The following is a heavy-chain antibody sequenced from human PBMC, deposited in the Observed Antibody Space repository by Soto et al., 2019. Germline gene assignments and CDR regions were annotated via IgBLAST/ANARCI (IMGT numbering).Heavy chain of an antibody. CDR1: GFTFSTYA. CDR3: ARDLQTTAYDYYGMDV. J-gene: IGHJ6*02. V-gene: IGHV3-30-3*01. D-gene: IGHD4-4*01. Sequence: GGSLRLSCAASGFTFSTYAIHWVRQAPGKGLEWVAVISYDGSNKYYADSVKGRFTISRDNSKNTLFLQMNSLRAADTAVYYCARDLQTTAYDYYGMDVWGQGTTVTVSS. CDR2: ISYDGSNK.